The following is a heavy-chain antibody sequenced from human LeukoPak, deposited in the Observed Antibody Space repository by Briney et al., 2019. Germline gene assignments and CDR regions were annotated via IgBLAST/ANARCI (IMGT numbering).Heavy chain of an antibody. Sequence: GSLRLSCAASGFTFRYYAMHWVRQAPGKGLEWVAVISNVGSIDYYTDSVKGRFIISRDDSKNRMSLQMNSLRVDDTALYYCARDRPATALDYWGQGTLVTVSS. CDR2: ISNVGSID. J-gene: IGHJ4*02. V-gene: IGHV3-30-3*01. CDR3: ARDRPATALDY. CDR1: GFTFRYYA. D-gene: IGHD2-2*01.